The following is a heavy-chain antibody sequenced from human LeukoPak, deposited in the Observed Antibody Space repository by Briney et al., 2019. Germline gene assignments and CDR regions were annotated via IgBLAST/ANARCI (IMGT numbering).Heavy chain of an antibody. CDR2: ISSDGGST. Sequence: GGSLRLSCSASGFSFSSYAIHWVRQAPGKGLDSVSGISSDGGSTYYADSVRGRFTISRDNSKSTLSLQMSSLRVEDTAVYYCVPGGTAMAGTGYWGQGTLVTVSS. D-gene: IGHD6-19*01. CDR1: GFSFSSYA. J-gene: IGHJ4*02. V-gene: IGHV3-64D*09. CDR3: VPGGTAMAGTGY.